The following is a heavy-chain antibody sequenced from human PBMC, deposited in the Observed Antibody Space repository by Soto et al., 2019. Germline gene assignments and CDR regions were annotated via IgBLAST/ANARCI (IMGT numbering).Heavy chain of an antibody. J-gene: IGHJ4*02. CDR2: IDPSDSYT. D-gene: IGHD3-22*01. CDR3: AKNPTKWLLQAY. V-gene: IGHV5-10-1*01. Sequence: GESLKISCKGSGYSFTSYWISWVRQMPGKGLEWMGRIDPSDSYTNYSPSFQGHVTISADKSISTAYLQWSSLKASDTAMYYCAKNPTKWLLQAYWGQGTLVTVYS. CDR1: GYSFTSYW.